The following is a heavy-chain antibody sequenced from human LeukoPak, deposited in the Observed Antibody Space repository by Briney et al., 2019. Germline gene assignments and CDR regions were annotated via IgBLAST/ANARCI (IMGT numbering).Heavy chain of an antibody. CDR1: GXSISSGAYY. CDR3: ARVADRFGYNYGIDEYFDY. D-gene: IGHD5-18*01. CDR2: IYASGTT. Sequence: SQTLSLTWTVSGXSISSGAYYWSWIRQHPGKGLESLGHIYASGTTNYNPSLNSRVTMSVDTSKNQFSLRLASVTAADTAVYYCARVADRFGYNYGIDEYFDYWGQGTLVTVSS. V-gene: IGHV4-61*09. J-gene: IGHJ4*02.